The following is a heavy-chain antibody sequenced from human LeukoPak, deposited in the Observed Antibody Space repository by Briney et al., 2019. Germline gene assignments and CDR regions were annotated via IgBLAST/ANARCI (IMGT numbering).Heavy chain of an antibody. V-gene: IGHV4-34*01. CDR3: AREGEYSYGYGDY. CDR1: GGSFSGYY. D-gene: IGHD5-18*01. J-gene: IGHJ4*02. Sequence: PSETLSLTCAVYGGSFSGYYWSWIRQPPGKGLEWIGEINHSGSTNYNPSLKSLVTISVDTSKNQFSLKLSSVTAADTAVYYCAREGEYSYGYGDYWGQGTLVTVSS. CDR2: INHSGST.